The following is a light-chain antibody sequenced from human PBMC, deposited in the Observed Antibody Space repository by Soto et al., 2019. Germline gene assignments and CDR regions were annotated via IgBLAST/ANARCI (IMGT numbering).Light chain of an antibody. CDR1: SSDVGTCNS. CDR2: EVY. V-gene: IGLV2-8*01. Sequence: QSALTQPPSASGSPGQSVTISCTGTSSDVGTCNSVSWYQQHPGKVPKLLISEVYKRPSGVPDRFSGSKSGNTASLTVSGLQAEDEADYYCSSCSGSDVVFGGGTKLTVL. CDR3: SSCSGSDVV. J-gene: IGLJ2*01.